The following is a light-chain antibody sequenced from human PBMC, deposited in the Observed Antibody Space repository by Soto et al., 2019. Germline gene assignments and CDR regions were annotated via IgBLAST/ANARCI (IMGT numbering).Light chain of an antibody. CDR2: GAS. CDR3: QQYNNWPPKQYT. J-gene: IGKJ2*01. Sequence: EIVMTQSPATLSVSPGERATLSCRASQSVSSNLAWYQHKPGQAPRLLIYGASTRATGIPARFSGSGSGTEISLTISSLQSEDFAVYYCQQYNNWPPKQYTFGQGTKLEIK. V-gene: IGKV3-15*01. CDR1: QSVSSN.